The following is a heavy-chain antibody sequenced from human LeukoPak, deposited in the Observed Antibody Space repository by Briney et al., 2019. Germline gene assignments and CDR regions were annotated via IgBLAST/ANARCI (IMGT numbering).Heavy chain of an antibody. CDR1: GFTFSRYS. CDR2: ISSSSSYI. V-gene: IGHV3-21*01. Sequence: GGSLRLSCAASGFTFSRYSMNWVRQAPGKGLEWVSSISSSSSYIYYADSVKGRFTISRDNAKNSLYLQMNGLRAEDTAVYYCARVLMSGWALYFDYWGQGTLVTVSS. J-gene: IGHJ4*02. CDR3: ARVLMSGWALYFDY. D-gene: IGHD6-19*01.